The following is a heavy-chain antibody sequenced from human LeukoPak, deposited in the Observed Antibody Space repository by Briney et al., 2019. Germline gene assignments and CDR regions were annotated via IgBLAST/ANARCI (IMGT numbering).Heavy chain of an antibody. CDR2: INHSGST. CDR3: ARGYSSGWYPSAAFDI. CDR1: GGSFSGYY. V-gene: IGHV4-34*01. Sequence: SEALSLTCAVYGGSFSGYYWSWIRQPPGKGLEWIGEINHSGSTNYNPSLKSRVTISVDTSKNQFSLKLSSVTAADTAVYYCARGYSSGWYPSAAFDIWGQGTMVTVSS. J-gene: IGHJ3*02. D-gene: IGHD6-19*01.